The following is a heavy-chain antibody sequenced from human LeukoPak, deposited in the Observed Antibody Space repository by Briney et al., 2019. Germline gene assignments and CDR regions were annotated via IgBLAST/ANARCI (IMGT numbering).Heavy chain of an antibody. CDR1: GFTFSSYA. V-gene: IGHV3-30-3*01. Sequence: GGSLRLSCAASGFTFSSYAMHWVRQAPGKGLEWVAVISHDGSNKYYADSVKGRFTISRDNSKNTLYLQMNSLRAEDTAVYYCAGGSYYDSSGLDYWGQGTLVTVSS. J-gene: IGHJ4*02. CDR2: ISHDGSNK. D-gene: IGHD3-22*01. CDR3: AGGSYYDSSGLDY.